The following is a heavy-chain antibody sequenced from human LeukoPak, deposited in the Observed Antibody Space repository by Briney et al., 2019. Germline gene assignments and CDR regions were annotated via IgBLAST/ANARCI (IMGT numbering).Heavy chain of an antibody. Sequence: GGSLRLSCAASGFTFSSSAMSWVRQVPGKGLEWVSGISASGGSTYYADSVKGRFTISGDNSKNTLYLQLNSLRAEDAAFYYCATYLVGATTRAAEYFQHWGQGTLVTVSS. D-gene: IGHD1-26*01. CDR1: GFTFSSSA. V-gene: IGHV3-23*01. CDR3: ATYLVGATTRAAEYFQH. J-gene: IGHJ1*01. CDR2: ISASGGST.